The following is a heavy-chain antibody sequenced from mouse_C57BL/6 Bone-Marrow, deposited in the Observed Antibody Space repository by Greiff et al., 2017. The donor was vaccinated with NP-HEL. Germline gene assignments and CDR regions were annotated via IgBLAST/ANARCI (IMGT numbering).Heavy chain of an antibody. CDR1: GFTFSDYY. V-gene: IGHV5-16*01. CDR2: INYDGSST. D-gene: IGHD2-4*01. CDR3: ARVGIYYDYEGFAY. Sequence: EVKLVESEGGLVQPGSSMKLSCTASGFTFSDYYMAWVRQVPEKGLEWVANINYDGSSTYYLDSLKSRFIISRDNAKNILYLQMSSLKSEDTATYYCARVGIYYDYEGFAYWGQGTLVTVSA. J-gene: IGHJ3*01.